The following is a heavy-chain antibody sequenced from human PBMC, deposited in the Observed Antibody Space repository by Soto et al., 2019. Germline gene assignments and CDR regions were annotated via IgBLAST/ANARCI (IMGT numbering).Heavy chain of an antibody. J-gene: IGHJ1*01. CDR1: GFTFSSYS. D-gene: IGHD6-13*01. CDR2: ISSSSSTI. CDR3: ARDLGSSWYPEYFQH. Sequence: SLRLSCAASGFTFSSYSIIWVRQAPGKGLEWVSYISSSSSTIYYADSVKGRFTISRDNAKNSLYLQMNSLRAEDTAVYYCARDLGSSWYPEYFQHWGQGTLVTVSS. V-gene: IGHV3-48*01.